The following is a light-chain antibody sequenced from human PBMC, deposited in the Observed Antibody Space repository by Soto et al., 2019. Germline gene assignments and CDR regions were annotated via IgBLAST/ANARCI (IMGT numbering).Light chain of an antibody. J-gene: IGLJ1*01. CDR3: SSYTSGSTPNV. CDR1: RSDVGGYNY. V-gene: IGLV2-14*01. Sequence: QSALTQPASVSGSPGQSITISCTGTRSDVGGYNYVSWYQQHPDKAPKLMIYDVSNRPSGVSNRFSGSKSGNTASLTISGLQAEDVSDDYCSSYTSGSTPNVFRTGTKVTVL. CDR2: DVS.